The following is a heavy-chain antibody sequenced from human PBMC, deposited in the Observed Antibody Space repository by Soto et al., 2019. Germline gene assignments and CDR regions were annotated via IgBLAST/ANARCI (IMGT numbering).Heavy chain of an antibody. D-gene: IGHD1-26*01. CDR3: ARKYSGDLDYYYGMDV. CDR2: IIPIFGTA. Sequence: GASVKVSCKASGGTFSSHAISWVRQAPGQGLEWMGGIIPIFGTANYAQKFQGRVTITADESTSTAYMELSSLRSEDTAVYYCARKYSGDLDYYYGMDVWGQGTTVTVSS. J-gene: IGHJ6*02. V-gene: IGHV1-69*13. CDR1: GGTFSSHA.